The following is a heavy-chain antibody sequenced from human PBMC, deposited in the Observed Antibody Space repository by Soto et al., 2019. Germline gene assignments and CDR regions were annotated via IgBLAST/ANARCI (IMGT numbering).Heavy chain of an antibody. CDR3: ARDHYGDVRDYGMDV. V-gene: IGHV1-2*04. CDR2: INPNSGGT. Sequence: QVQLVQSGAEVKKPGASVKVSCKASGYTFTGYYMHWVRQAPGQGLEWMGWINPNSGGTNYAQKFQGWVTMTRDTSISTAYMELSRLRSDDTAVYYCARDHYGDVRDYGMDVWGQGTTVTVSS. D-gene: IGHD4-17*01. J-gene: IGHJ6*02. CDR1: GYTFTGYY.